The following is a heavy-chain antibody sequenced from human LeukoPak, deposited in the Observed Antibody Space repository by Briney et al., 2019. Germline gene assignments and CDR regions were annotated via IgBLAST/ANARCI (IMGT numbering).Heavy chain of an antibody. V-gene: IGHV3-23*01. CDR2: ISGNGDST. Sequence: GGSLRLSCAASGFTFSSYSMNWVRQAPGKGLEWVSFISGNGDSTYYADSVRGRFTLSRDNSKNTLYLQMNSLRADDTAVYYCAKDGGYNYGSFDDWGLGTLVTVSS. D-gene: IGHD5-18*01. J-gene: IGHJ4*02. CDR1: GFTFSSYS. CDR3: AKDGGYNYGSFDD.